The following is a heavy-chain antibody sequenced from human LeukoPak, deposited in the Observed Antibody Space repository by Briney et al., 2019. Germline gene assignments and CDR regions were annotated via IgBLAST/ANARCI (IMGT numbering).Heavy chain of an antibody. CDR1: GYTFTGYY. CDR3: ARDGVGLELMFSWFDP. J-gene: IGHJ5*02. V-gene: IGHV1-2*02. Sequence: ASVKVSCKASGYTFTGYYMHWVRQAPGQGLEWMGWINPNSGGTNYAQKFQGRVTMTRDTSISTAYMELSRLRSDDTAVYYCARDGVGLELMFSWFDPWGQGTLVTVSS. D-gene: IGHD1-7*01. CDR2: INPNSGGT.